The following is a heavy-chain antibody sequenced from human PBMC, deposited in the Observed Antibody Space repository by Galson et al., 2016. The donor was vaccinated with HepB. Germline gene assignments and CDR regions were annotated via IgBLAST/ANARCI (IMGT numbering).Heavy chain of an antibody. D-gene: IGHD5-18*01. J-gene: IGHJ2*01. CDR1: GFTFRSYT. CDR3: TSHVTSMIRSWYFDL. V-gene: IGHV3-21*01. CDR2: ITGSGTYI. Sequence: SLRLSCAASGFTFRSYTMNWVRQAPGKGPEWVSSITGSGTYIYYADSVKGRFTISRDNAKNSVHLRMSSLRAEDTAVYYCTSHVTSMIRSWYFDLWGRGTLVTVSS.